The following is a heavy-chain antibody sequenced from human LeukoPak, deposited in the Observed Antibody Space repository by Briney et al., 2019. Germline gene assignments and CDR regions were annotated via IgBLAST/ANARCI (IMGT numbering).Heavy chain of an antibody. D-gene: IGHD3-10*01. V-gene: IGHV1-18*01. J-gene: IGHJ5*02. CDR3: AGGGLWFGELPFDP. CDR2: INAYNGDT. Sequence: ASMKVSCKASDYTFPTYGISWVRQAPGQGLEWMGWINAYNGDTNYAQKFQGRVTMTTDTSTSTAYMELRSLRSDDTAAYYCAGGGLWFGELPFDPWGQGTLVTVSS. CDR1: DYTFPTYG.